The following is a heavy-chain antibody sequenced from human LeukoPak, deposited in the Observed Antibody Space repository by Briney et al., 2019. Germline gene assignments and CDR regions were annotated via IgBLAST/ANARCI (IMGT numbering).Heavy chain of an antibody. CDR2: INPNSGGT. CDR3: ARDLFPTVTTFGY. Sequence: ASVTVSCKASGYTFTGYYMHWVRQAPGQGLEWMGWINPNSGGTNYAQKFQGRVTMTRDTSISTAYMELSRLGSDDTAVYYCARDLFPTVTTFGYWGQGTLVTVSS. V-gene: IGHV1-2*02. J-gene: IGHJ4*02. CDR1: GYTFTGYY. D-gene: IGHD4-17*01.